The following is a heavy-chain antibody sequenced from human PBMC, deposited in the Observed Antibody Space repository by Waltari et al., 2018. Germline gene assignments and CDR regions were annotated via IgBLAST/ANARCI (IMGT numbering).Heavy chain of an antibody. J-gene: IGHJ1*01. D-gene: IGHD2-8*02. V-gene: IGHV3-23*01. CDR3: ANMGWGNPHGDLEYFQH. CDR2: ISCSGGST. CDR1: GFTFGSDA. Sequence: EVQLLESGGGLVQPGGYLRLLCAASGFTFGSDAMSWVRQAPGKGLEWVSAISCSGGSTYYADSVKGRFTISRDNSKNTRYLQMNSLRAEDTAVYYCANMGWGNPHGDLEYFQHWGQGTLVTVSS.